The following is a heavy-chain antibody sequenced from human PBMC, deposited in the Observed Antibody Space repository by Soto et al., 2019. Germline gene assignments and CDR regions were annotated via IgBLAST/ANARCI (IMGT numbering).Heavy chain of an antibody. CDR1: GGTFSSYA. Sequence: SVKVSCKASGGTFSSYAISWVRQAPGQGLEWMGGIIPIFGTANYAQKFQGRVTITADKSTSTAYMELSSLRSEDTAVYYCAGRGGPIFGVAWGVYYYGMDVWGQGTTVTVSS. CDR2: IIPIFGTA. V-gene: IGHV1-69*06. J-gene: IGHJ6*02. D-gene: IGHD3-3*01. CDR3: AGRGGPIFGVAWGVYYYGMDV.